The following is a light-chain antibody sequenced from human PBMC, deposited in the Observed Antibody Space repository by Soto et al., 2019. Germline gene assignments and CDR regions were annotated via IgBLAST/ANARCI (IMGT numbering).Light chain of an antibody. CDR2: GAS. J-gene: IGKJ1*01. V-gene: IGKV3-20*01. CDR3: QQYGSSPWT. CDR1: QSVSSSY. Sequence: EIVLTQSPGTLSLSPGERATLSCRASQSVSSSYLAWYQQKPGQAPRPLIYGASSTAIGIPDRFSGSGSGTDFTLTTSRLETEDFTVYYWQQYGSSPWTFVQETQVEVK.